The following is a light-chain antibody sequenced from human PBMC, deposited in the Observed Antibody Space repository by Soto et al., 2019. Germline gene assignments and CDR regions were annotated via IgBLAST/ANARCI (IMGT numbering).Light chain of an antibody. V-gene: IGKV3-20*01. CDR2: GAS. CDR1: QSVSSNY. CDR3: QQYDDSIP. Sequence: IVLTQSPDTLSLSPGESATLSCRASQSVSSNYLAWYQQRPGRAPRLLIYGASNRATGIPDRFSGSGSGTDFTLTISRLEPEDFAVFYCQQYDDSIPFGQGTRLE. J-gene: IGKJ5*01.